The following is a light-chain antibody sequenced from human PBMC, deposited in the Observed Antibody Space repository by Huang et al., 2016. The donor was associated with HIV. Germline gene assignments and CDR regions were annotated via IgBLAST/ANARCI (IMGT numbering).Light chain of an antibody. CDR1: QSVSSD. CDR2: GAS. J-gene: IGKJ1*01. Sequence: EIVLTQSPATLSLSPGERATLSCRASQSVSSDLDGYQQKAGQAPRLLIYGASNRATGIPARFSGSGSGTDFTLTISSLEPEDFAVYYCQQRSDWPRTFGQGTRVEIK. V-gene: IGKV3-11*01. CDR3: QQRSDWPRT.